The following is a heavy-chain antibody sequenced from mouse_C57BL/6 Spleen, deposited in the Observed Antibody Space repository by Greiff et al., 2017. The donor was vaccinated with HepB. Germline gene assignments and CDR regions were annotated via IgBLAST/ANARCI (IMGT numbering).Heavy chain of an antibody. J-gene: IGHJ1*03. CDR3: ARGAVRWYFDV. D-gene: IGHD2-14*01. CDR2: INPSSGYT. Sequence: VQLQQSGAELARPGASVKMSCKASGYTFTSYTMHWVKQRPGQGLEWIGYINPSSGYTKYNQKFKDKATLTADKSSSTAYMQLSSLTSEDSAVYYCARGAVRWYFDVWGTGTTVTVSS. CDR1: GYTFTSYT. V-gene: IGHV1-4*01.